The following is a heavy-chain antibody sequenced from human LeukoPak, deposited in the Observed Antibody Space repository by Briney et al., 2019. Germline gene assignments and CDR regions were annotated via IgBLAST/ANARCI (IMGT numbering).Heavy chain of an antibody. J-gene: IGHJ4*02. CDR3: ARASIAVAGVFDY. CDR1: VGTFSSHA. V-gene: IGHV1-69*05. D-gene: IGHD6-19*01. Sequence: GASVKVSCKASVGTFSSHAISWVRQAPGQGLEWMGGIIPIFGTANYAQKFQGRGTMTTDESTSTAYMELSSLRSEDTAVYYCARASIAVAGVFDYWGQGTLVTVSS. CDR2: IIPIFGTA.